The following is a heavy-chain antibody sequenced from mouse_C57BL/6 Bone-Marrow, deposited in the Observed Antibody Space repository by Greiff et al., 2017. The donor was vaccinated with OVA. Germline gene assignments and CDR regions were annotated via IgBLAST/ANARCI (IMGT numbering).Heavy chain of an antibody. Sequence: QVQLKQPGAELVKPGASVKVSCKASGYTFTSYWMHWVKQRPGQGLEWIGRIHPSDSDTNYNQKFKGKATLTVDKSSSTAYMQLSSLTSEDSAVYYCAITTVVAKEAWFAYWGQGTLVTVSA. D-gene: IGHD1-1*01. V-gene: IGHV1-74*01. CDR1: GYTFTSYW. CDR2: IHPSDSDT. J-gene: IGHJ3*01. CDR3: AITTVVAKEAWFAY.